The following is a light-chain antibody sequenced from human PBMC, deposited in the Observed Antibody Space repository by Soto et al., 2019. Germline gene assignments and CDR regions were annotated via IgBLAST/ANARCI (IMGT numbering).Light chain of an antibody. CDR3: AAWDDSLNGHYV. Sequence: QSVLPQPPSASGTPGHRVTISCSGSSSNIGSNTVNWYQQLPGTAPKLLIYSNNQRPSGVPDRFSGSKSGTSASLAISGLQSEDEADYYCAAWDDSLNGHYVFGTGTKVTVL. V-gene: IGLV1-44*01. J-gene: IGLJ1*01. CDR1: SSNIGSNT. CDR2: SNN.